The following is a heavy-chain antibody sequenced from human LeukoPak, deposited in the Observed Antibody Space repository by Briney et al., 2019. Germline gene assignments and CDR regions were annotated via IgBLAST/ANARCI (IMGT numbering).Heavy chain of an antibody. D-gene: IGHD3-9*01. V-gene: IGHV4-4*07. CDR2: IYTSGST. CDR1: GGSISGYY. J-gene: IGHJ3*02. Sequence: SETLSLTCTVSGGSISGYYWSWIRQPAGKGLEWIGRIYTSGSTNYNPSLKSRVTMSVDTSKNQFSLKLSSVTAADTAVYYCARGRRLRYFDWLPTHDAFDIWGQGTMVTVSS. CDR3: ARGRRLRYFDWLPTHDAFDI.